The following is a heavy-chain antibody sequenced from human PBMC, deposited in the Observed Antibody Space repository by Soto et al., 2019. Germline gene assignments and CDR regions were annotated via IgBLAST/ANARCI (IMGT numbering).Heavy chain of an antibody. V-gene: IGHV1-69*01. Sequence: QVQLVQSGAEVKKTGSSVEVSCKASGGSFSSSAISWVRQAPGRGLEWVGGIVPMYDTPNYAQNFQDRVTITADESTSTAYMELRRLTSEDTAVYFCATEWGNRPVAGSEAFDIWGQGTVVTVSS. CDR1: GGSFSSSA. CDR2: IVPMYDTP. J-gene: IGHJ3*02. CDR3: ATEWGNRPVAGSEAFDI. D-gene: IGHD6-19*01.